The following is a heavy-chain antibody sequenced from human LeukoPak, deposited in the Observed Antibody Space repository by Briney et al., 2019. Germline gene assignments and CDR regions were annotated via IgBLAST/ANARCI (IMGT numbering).Heavy chain of an antibody. CDR3: AKDRFLSVAAGRNWRGSFAFDI. Sequence: MSGGSLRLSCAASGFTFRDYYMNWIRQAPGKGLEWVSYISSSGKSIYYTDSVKGRFTISRDNSKNTLYLQMNSLRAEDTAVYYCAKDRFLSVAAGRNWRGSFAFDIWGQGTMVTVSS. D-gene: IGHD6-13*01. CDR2: ISSSGKSI. V-gene: IGHV3-11*04. CDR1: GFTFRDYY. J-gene: IGHJ3*02.